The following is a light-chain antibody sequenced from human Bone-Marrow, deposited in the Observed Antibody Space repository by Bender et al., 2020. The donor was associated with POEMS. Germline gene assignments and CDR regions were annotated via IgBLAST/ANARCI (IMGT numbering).Light chain of an antibody. J-gene: IGLJ2*01. V-gene: IGLV2-14*01. CDR3: SSYTPSTTVV. CDR1: SSDVGGYDY. Sequence: QSALTQPASVSGSPGQSITISCTGTSSDVGGYDYVSWYQQHPGKAPKLMIYDVNNRPSGVSNRFSGSKSGNTASLTISGLQAEDEGVYYCSSYTPSTTVVFGGGTKLTVL. CDR2: DVN.